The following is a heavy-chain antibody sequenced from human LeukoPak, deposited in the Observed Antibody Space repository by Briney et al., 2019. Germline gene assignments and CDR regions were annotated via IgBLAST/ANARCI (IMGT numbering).Heavy chain of an antibody. CDR3: ARESYYRSWFDP. D-gene: IGHD1-26*01. CDR2: IYYTGST. J-gene: IGHJ5*02. CDR1: GGSINNDHYY. Sequence: SETLSLTCTVSGGSINNDHYYWGWIRQPPGKGLEWIGSIYYTGSTYYNPSLKSRVTISVDTSKNHFSLRLTSVTVADTAVYYCARESYYRSWFDPWGQGTLVTVSS. V-gene: IGHV4-39*02.